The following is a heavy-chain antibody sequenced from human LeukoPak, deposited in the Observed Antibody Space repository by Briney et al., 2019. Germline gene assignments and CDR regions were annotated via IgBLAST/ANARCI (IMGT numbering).Heavy chain of an antibody. J-gene: IGHJ5*02. CDR1: GFTFSDYY. CDR2: ISSSSSYT. CDR3: ARDRTEAKYYDFWSGYNH. Sequence: PGGSLRLSCAASGFTFSDYYMSWIRQAPGKGLEWVSYISSSSSYTNYADSVKGRFTISRDNAKNSLYLQMNSLRAEDTAVYYCARDRTEAKYYDFWSGYNHWGLGTLVTVSS. V-gene: IGHV3-11*06. D-gene: IGHD3-3*01.